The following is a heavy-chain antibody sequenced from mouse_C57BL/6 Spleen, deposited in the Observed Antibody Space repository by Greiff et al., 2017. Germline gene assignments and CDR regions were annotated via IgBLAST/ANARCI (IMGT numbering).Heavy chain of an antibody. J-gene: IGHJ2*01. CDR1: GYAFSSSW. D-gene: IGHD3-2*02. CDR3: ARSGGGREYFDY. Sequence: QVQLQQSGPELVKPGASVKISCKASGYAFSSSWMNWVKQRPGKGLEWIGRIYPGDGDTNYNGKFKGKATLTADKSSSTAYMQLSSLTSEDSAVYFCARSGGGREYFDYWGQGTTLTVSS. V-gene: IGHV1-82*01. CDR2: IYPGDGDT.